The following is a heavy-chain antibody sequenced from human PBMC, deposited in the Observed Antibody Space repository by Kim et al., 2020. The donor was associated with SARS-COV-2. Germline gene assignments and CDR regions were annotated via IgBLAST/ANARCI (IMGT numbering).Heavy chain of an antibody. CDR3: ARVSGIGYFEH. J-gene: IGHJ4*02. V-gene: IGHV3-72*01. D-gene: IGHD1-26*01. CDR2: TRNKVNSYTT. CDR1: GFTFSDHY. Sequence: GGSLRLSCAASGFTFSDHYMDWVRQAPGKGLEWVARTRNKVNSYTTEYAASVKGRFTISRDDSKNSLYLQMNSLKTEDTAVYYCARVSGIGYFEHWGQGTLVTVSS.